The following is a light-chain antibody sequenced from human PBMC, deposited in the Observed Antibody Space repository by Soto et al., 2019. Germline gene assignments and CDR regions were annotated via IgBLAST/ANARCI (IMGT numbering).Light chain of an antibody. J-gene: IGKJ1*01. CDR2: DAS. CDR1: QEISSH. V-gene: IGKV1-8*01. Sequence: AIRMTQSPSSFSASTGDRVTITCRASQEISSHLAWYQQKPGKAPEFVMFDASTLQSGVPSRFSGSGSGTDFTLTISSLQSEDFATYYCQQYHSYPLTFGQGTKVESK. CDR3: QQYHSYPLT.